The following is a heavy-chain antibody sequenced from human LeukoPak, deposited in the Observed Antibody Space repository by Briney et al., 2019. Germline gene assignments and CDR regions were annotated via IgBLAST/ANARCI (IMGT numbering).Heavy chain of an antibody. Sequence: SETLSLTCTVSGGSISSSSYYWVWIRQPPGKELEWIASIYYSGYTYYNPSLKSRVTISVDTSKNQFSLKLTSVTAADTAVYYCARSPNFGSGSYLSDYWGQGTLVTVSS. J-gene: IGHJ4*02. CDR1: GGSISSSSYY. V-gene: IGHV4-39*01. D-gene: IGHD3-10*01. CDR2: IYYSGYT. CDR3: ARSPNFGSGSYLSDY.